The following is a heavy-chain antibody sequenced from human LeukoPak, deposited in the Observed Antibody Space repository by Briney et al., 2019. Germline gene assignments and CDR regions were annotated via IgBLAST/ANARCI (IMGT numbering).Heavy chain of an antibody. J-gene: IGHJ5*02. Sequence: SETLPLTCTVSGGSISSGDYYWSWIRQPPGKGLEWIGYIYYSGSTYYNPSLKSRVTISVDTSKNQFSLKLSSVTAADTAVYYCAVRQWLVSNWFDPWGQGTLVTVYS. CDR1: GGSISSGDYY. V-gene: IGHV4-30-4*01. D-gene: IGHD6-19*01. CDR3: AVRQWLVSNWFDP. CDR2: IYYSGST.